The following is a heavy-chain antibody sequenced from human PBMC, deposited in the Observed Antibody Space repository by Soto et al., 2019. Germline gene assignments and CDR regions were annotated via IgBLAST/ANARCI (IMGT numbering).Heavy chain of an antibody. CDR3: ARDFAGTLVPAAIKWPPYYYGMDV. Sequence: SVKVSCKASGYTFTGYYMHWVRQAPGQGLEWMGWIIPNFGTANYAQKFQGRVTITADESTSTAYMELSSLRSEDTAVYYCARDFAGTLVPAAIKWPPYYYGMDVWGQGTTVTVSS. D-gene: IGHD2-2*02. CDR2: IIPNFGTA. CDR1: GYTFTGYY. J-gene: IGHJ6*02. V-gene: IGHV1-69*13.